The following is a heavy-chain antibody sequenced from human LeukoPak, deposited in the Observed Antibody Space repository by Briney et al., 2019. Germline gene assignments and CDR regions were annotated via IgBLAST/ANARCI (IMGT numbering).Heavy chain of an antibody. J-gene: IGHJ3*02. CDR2: ISYDGSNK. V-gene: IGHV3-30-3*01. Sequence: GGSLRLSCAASGFTFSSYAMHWVRQAPGKGLEWVAVISYDGSNKYYADSVKGRFTISRDNSKNTLYLQMNSLRAEDTAVYYCAREGAYQQLVHGAFDIWGQGTMVTVSS. CDR1: GFTFSSYA. D-gene: IGHD6-13*01. CDR3: AREGAYQQLVHGAFDI.